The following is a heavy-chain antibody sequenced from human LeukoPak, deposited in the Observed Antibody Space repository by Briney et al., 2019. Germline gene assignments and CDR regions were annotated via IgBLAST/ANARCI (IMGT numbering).Heavy chain of an antibody. CDR1: GFTFSTYW. CDR2: INQDGSEK. CDR3: ASSRFRTDY. V-gene: IGHV3-7*01. Sequence: PGGSLRLSCAPSGFTFSTYWMSWVRQAPGKGLEWVANINQDGSEKYSVDSVKGRFTISRDNAENSLYLQMNSLRADDTALYYCASSRFRTDYWGQGTLVTVSS. D-gene: IGHD1-14*01. J-gene: IGHJ4*02.